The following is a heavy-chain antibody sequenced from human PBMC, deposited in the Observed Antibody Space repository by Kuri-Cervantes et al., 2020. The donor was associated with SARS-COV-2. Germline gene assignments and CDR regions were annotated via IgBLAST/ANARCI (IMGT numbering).Heavy chain of an antibody. CDR1: GFTFRSYG. J-gene: IGHJ4*02. Sequence: GGSLRLSCAASGFTFRSYGMHWVRQAPGKGLEWVAFIRYDGSNKYYADSVKGRFTISRDNSKNTLYLQMNSLRAEDTAVYYCANSLLLSLDYWGQGTLVTVSS. CDR3: ANSLLLSLDY. CDR2: IRYDGSNK. D-gene: IGHD1-26*01. V-gene: IGHV3-30*02.